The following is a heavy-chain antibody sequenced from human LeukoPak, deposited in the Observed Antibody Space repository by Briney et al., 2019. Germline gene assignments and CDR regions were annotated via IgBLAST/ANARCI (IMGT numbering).Heavy chain of an antibody. CDR3: ARTSSSWL. Sequence: PSETLSLTCTVSGASINSYYWSSIRQPTGKGLEWIGCIYDSGSTDNNPSLKSRVTISVDTSKNQFSLKLTSVTAADTAMYYCARTSSSWLWGQGTLVTVSS. J-gene: IGHJ4*02. CDR1: GASINSYY. D-gene: IGHD6-13*01. V-gene: IGHV4-59*01. CDR2: IYDSGST.